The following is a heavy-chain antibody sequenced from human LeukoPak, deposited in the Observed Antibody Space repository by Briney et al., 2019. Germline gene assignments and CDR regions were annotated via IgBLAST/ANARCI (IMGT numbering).Heavy chain of an antibody. CDR2: MSPSSSNT. CDR3: ARAGIAATSYYYYMDV. CDR1: GYTFTSYD. D-gene: IGHD6-13*01. Sequence: GASVKVSCKASGYTFTSYDINWVRQATGQGLEWMGWMSPSSSNTGYVQKFQGRVSMTWDTSISTAYMELTNLKSEDTAVYYCARAGIAATSYYYYMDVWGKGTTVTVSS. J-gene: IGHJ6*03. V-gene: IGHV1-8*01.